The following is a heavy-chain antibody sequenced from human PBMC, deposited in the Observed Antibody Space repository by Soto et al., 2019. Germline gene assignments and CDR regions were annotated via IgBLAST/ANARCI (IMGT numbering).Heavy chain of an antibody. J-gene: IGHJ6*02. CDR3: ARSGFMITFGGVIVISEAFYYYYGMDV. CDR1: GFTFSSYA. V-gene: IGHV3-30-3*01. Sequence: GGSLRLSCAASGFTFSSYAMHWVRQAPGKGLEWVAVISYDGSNKYYADSVKGRFTISRDNSKNTLYLQMNSLRAEDTAVYYCARSGFMITFGGVIVISEAFYYYYGMDVWGQGTTVTVSS. CDR2: ISYDGSNK. D-gene: IGHD3-16*02.